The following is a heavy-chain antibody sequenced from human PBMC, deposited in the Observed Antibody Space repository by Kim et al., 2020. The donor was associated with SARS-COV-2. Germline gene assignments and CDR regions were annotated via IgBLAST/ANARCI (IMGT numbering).Heavy chain of an antibody. CDR2: ISGSGGST. CDR3: AKVDYGDYMFAYEGNWYFDL. CDR1: GFTFSSYA. J-gene: IGHJ2*01. V-gene: IGHV3-23*01. D-gene: IGHD4-17*01. Sequence: GGSLRLSCAASGFTFSSYAMSWVRQAPGKGLEWVSAISGSGGSTYYADSVKGRFTISRDNSKNTLYLQMNSLRAEDTAVYYCAKVDYGDYMFAYEGNWYFDLWGRGTLVTVSS.